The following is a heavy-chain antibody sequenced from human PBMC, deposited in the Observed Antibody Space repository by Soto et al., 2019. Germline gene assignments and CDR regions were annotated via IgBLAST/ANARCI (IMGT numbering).Heavy chain of an antibody. CDR2: IYYSGST. CDR1: GGSISSGGYY. CDR3: ARIPLAAYYYGDDNWFDP. D-gene: IGHD3-22*01. J-gene: IGHJ5*02. Sequence: SETLSLTCTVSGGSISSGGYYWSWIRQHPGKGLEWIGYIYYSGSTYHNPSLKSRVTISVDTSKNQFSLKLSSVTAADTAVYYCARIPLAAYYYGDDNWFDPWGQGTLVTVSS. V-gene: IGHV4-31*03.